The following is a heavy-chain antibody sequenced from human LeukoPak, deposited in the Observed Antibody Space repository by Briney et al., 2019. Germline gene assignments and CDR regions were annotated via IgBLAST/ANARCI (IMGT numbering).Heavy chain of an antibody. D-gene: IGHD2-15*01. CDR1: CDSISSYY. CDR2: IHYSGST. CDR3: ARLGYCSATRCLPDF. Sequence: SDTLSLTCTVSCDSISSYYWSWIRQPPGNGLEWLGHIHYSGSTSYNPSLKSRLTISADQSKNQFSLKLSSVTAADTAVYYCARLGYCSATRCLPDFWGQGSLVTVSS. J-gene: IGHJ4*02. V-gene: IGHV4-59*08.